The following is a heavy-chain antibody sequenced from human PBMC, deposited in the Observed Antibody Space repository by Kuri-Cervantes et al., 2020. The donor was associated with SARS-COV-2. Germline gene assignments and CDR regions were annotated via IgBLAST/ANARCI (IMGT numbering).Heavy chain of an antibody. CDR1: GFTFSSYW. CDR3: ARDNVFGELDY. CDR2: IKQDGSEK. Sequence: GGSLRLSCAASGFTFSSYWMSWVRQAPGKGLEWVANIKQDGSEKYYVDSVKGRFTNSRDNAKNSLYLQMNSLRAEDTAVYYCARDNVFGELDYWGQGTLVTVSS. D-gene: IGHD3-10*01. J-gene: IGHJ4*02. V-gene: IGHV3-7*01.